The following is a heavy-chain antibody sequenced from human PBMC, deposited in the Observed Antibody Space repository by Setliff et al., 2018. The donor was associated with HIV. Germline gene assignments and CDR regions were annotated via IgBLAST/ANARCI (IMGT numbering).Heavy chain of an antibody. CDR2: INQLGSER. J-gene: IGHJ6*03. V-gene: IGHV3-7*01. Sequence: GGSLRLSCAASGFTFSGHWMTWVRQAPGKGLESVANINQLGSERYYVDSVKGRVTISRDNAKNSLYLQMNSLRAEDTAVYYCARLCMLYEVGYFYYYMDVWGKGTTVTVSS. D-gene: IGHD2-8*01. CDR1: GFTFSGHW. CDR3: ARLCMLYEVGYFYYYMDV.